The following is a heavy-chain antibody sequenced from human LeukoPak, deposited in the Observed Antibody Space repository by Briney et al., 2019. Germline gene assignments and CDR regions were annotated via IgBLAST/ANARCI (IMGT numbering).Heavy chain of an antibody. Sequence: GGSLSLSCTASELTVSTNYMSWVRQAPGRGLERVSVIYLPAATSCADGTTFYADSVKGRFTISRDSSKNTLYLQMNSLRADDTAVYYCAASIYRDSSGYDRPTGYWGKGTLVTVSS. J-gene: IGHJ4*02. CDR1: ELTVSTNY. CDR3: AASIYRDSSGYDRPTGY. CDR2: IYLPAATSCADGTT. D-gene: IGHD3-9*01. V-gene: IGHV3-53*05.